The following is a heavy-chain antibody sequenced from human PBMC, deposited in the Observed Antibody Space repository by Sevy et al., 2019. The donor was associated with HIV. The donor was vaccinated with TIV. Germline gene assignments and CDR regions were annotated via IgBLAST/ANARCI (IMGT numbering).Heavy chain of an antibody. J-gene: IGHJ6*02. Sequence: GGSLRLSCSPSGFIFGDYTVSWVRQAPGKGLEWIAFIRGKRNGEIKEYAASVRGRFTISRDDSKSIAYLQMNSLKTEDTAVYYCTRVEGAADWGMDVWGQGTTVTVSS. V-gene: IGHV3-49*04. CDR1: GFIFGDYT. CDR3: TRVEGAADWGMDV. CDR2: IRGKRNGEIK. D-gene: IGHD1-26*01.